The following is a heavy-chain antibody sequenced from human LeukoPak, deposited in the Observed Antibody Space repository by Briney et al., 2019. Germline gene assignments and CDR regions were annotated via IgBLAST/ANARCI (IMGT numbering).Heavy chain of an antibody. CDR2: ISSSSSYI. J-gene: IGHJ4*02. V-gene: IGHV3-21*01. Sequence: GGSLRLSCAASGFTFSSYSMNWVRQAPGKGLEWVSSISSSSSYIYYADSVKGRFTISRDNAKNSLYLQMNSLRAEDTAVYYCARDLSSTIEAATGEHGYWGQGTLVTVSS. CDR3: ARDLSSTIEAATGEHGY. CDR1: GFTFSSYS. D-gene: IGHD2-15*01.